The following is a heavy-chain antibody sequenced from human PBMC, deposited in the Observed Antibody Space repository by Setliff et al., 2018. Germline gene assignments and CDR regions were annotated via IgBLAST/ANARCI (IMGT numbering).Heavy chain of an antibody. CDR3: ARTSTYVLGSGSYWDRWFDP. V-gene: IGHV4-30-4*02. J-gene: IGHJ5*02. D-gene: IGHD3-10*01. CDR2: IYYTGKT. Sequence: PSETLSLTCTVSGDSLSGDNYFWSWIRHLPGKGLLWLGHIYYTGKTYYNPSLKSRLEMSVDTSKREFALRLSSVTAADTAVYYCARTSTYVLGSGSYWDRWFDPWSRGTLVTVSS. CDR1: GDSLSGDNYF.